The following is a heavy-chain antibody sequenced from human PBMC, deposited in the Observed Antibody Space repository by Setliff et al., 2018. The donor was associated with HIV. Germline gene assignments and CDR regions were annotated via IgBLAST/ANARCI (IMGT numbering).Heavy chain of an antibody. CDR2: IRSKGYGSAT. V-gene: IGHV3-73*01. CDR1: GFTFSGSA. J-gene: IGHJ4*02. CDR3: TRHSIDPWSLLDY. D-gene: IGHD6-6*01. Sequence: GGSLRLSCAASGFTFSGSAMHWVRQASGKGLEWVGRIRSKGYGSATAYAASVKGRFTISRDDSKNTAYLQMDSLKTEDTAVYYCTRHSIDPWSLLDYWGQGTLVTVSS.